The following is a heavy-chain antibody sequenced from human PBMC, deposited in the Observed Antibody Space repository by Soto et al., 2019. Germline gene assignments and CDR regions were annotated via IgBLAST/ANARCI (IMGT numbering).Heavy chain of an antibody. CDR3: ARDGGYCSGGSCYDVFDI. Sequence: EVQLVESGGGLVQPGGSLRLSCAASGFTFSSYWMTWVRQAPGKGLEWVANIKQDGSDKNYVDSVKGRFTISRDNAKNSLYMQMNSLRAEDTAVYYCARDGGYCSGGSCYDVFDIWGQGTMVTVSS. D-gene: IGHD2-15*01. CDR1: GFTFSSYW. J-gene: IGHJ3*02. V-gene: IGHV3-7*01. CDR2: IKQDGSDK.